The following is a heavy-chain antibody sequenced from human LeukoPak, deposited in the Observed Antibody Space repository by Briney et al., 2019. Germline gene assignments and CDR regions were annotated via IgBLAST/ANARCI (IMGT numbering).Heavy chain of an antibody. D-gene: IGHD3-10*01. CDR3: ARHFDHVGSGIYEY. CDR2: IYYSGYT. CDR1: GGSISSNY. J-gene: IGHJ4*02. Sequence: PSETLSLTCTVSGGSISSNYWSWIRQPPGKGLEWIGYIYYSGYTNYNPSLKSRVTIPVDTSNNQFSLKLSSVTAADTAVYYCARHFDHVGSGIYEYWGQGTLVTVSS. V-gene: IGHV4-59*08.